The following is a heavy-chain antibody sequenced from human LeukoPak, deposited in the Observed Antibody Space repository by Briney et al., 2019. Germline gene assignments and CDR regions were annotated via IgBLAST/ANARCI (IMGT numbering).Heavy chain of an antibody. CDR2: IYYSGST. Sequence: PGGSLRLSCAASGFTSSSYSMNWVRQAPGKGLEWIGSIYYSGSTYYNPSLKSRVTISVDTSKNQFSLKLSSVTAADTAVYYCARHRNYDILTGYSKGAFDIWGQGTMVTVSS. D-gene: IGHD3-9*01. J-gene: IGHJ3*02. CDR1: GFTSSSYSMN. CDR3: ARHRNYDILTGYSKGAFDI. V-gene: IGHV4-39*01.